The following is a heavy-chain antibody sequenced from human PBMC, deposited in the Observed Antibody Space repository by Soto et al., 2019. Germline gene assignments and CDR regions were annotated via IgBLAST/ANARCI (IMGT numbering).Heavy chain of an antibody. J-gene: IGHJ6*02. Sequence: EVQLLESGGGLVQPGGSLRLSCAASGFTFSSYAMSWVRQAPGKGLERVSAISGSGGSTYYADSVKGRFTISRDNSKNTLYLQMNSLRAEDTAVYYCAKAYCSGGSCHHYYYYGMDVWGQGTTVTVSS. CDR3: AKAYCSGGSCHHYYYYGMDV. V-gene: IGHV3-23*01. D-gene: IGHD2-15*01. CDR1: GFTFSSYA. CDR2: ISGSGGST.